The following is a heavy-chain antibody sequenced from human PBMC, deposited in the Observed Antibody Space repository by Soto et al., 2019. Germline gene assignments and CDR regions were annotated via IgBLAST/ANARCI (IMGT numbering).Heavy chain of an antibody. CDR1: GGSISSGGYY. J-gene: IGHJ6*03. V-gene: IGHV4-61*08. Sequence: PSETLSLTCTVSGGSISSGGYYWSWIRQHPGKGLEWIGYIYYSGSTNYNPSLKSRVTISVDTSKNQFSLKLSSVTAADTAVYYCAREDTAMATRYYYYYMDVWGKGTTVTVSS. CDR3: AREDTAMATRYYYYYMDV. D-gene: IGHD5-18*01. CDR2: IYYSGST.